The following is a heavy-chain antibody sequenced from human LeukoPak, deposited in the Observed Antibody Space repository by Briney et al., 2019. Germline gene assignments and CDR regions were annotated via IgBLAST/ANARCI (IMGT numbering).Heavy chain of an antibody. CDR2: IKHDGSEK. J-gene: IGHJ4*02. D-gene: IGHD3-22*01. CDR3: AKDHYDSSGYYGCLIDY. V-gene: IGHV3-7*01. Sequence: GGSLRLSCAASGFTFNNYWMNWVRQAPGKGLEWVANIKHDGSEKYYVDSVKGRFTISRDNSKNTLYLQMNSLRAEDTAVYYCAKDHYDSSGYYGCLIDYWGQGTLVTVSS. CDR1: GFTFNNYW.